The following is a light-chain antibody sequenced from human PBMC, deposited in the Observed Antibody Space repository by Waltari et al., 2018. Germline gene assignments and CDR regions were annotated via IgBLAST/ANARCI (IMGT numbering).Light chain of an antibody. CDR3: KQYNSYPPT. CDR1: QSISSW. CDR2: KTS. V-gene: IGKV1-5*03. Sequence: IQMTQSPSTLSASVGDRVTITCRASQSISSWLAWYQQKPGKDPKLLIYKTSSLESGVPARFSGSGSGTQFTLTIISLQPDDFATYYCKQYNSYPPTFGGGTKVEIK. J-gene: IGKJ4*01.